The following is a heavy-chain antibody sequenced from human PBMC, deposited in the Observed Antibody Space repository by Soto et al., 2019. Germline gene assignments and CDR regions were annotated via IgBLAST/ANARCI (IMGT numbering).Heavy chain of an antibody. Sequence: GGSLRLSCAASGFTFNSYAMNWVRQAPGKGLAWVSAIGTDGNTYYANSVKGRFTISRDNSRTTLYLQMNSLRVEDTALYYCVRKYPGTRPFDYGRKGTLVTVSS. V-gene: IGHV3-23*01. CDR2: IGTDGNT. J-gene: IGHJ4*01. CDR1: GFTFNSYA. D-gene: IGHD2-2*01. CDR3: VRKYPGTRPFDY.